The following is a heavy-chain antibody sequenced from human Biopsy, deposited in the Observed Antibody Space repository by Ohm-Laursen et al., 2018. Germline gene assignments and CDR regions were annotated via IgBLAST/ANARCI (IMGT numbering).Heavy chain of an antibody. V-gene: IGHV1-69*06. D-gene: IGHD4-11*01. CDR2: NIPILGTG. Sequence: ESSVKVSCKASGGTFSNYGVNWVRQAPGQGLEWLGGNIPILGTGNYAQKFQDRVTVAADTSTSTATMELRSLRSDDTAVYYCATKFTGYFHHWGQGTLVIVSS. J-gene: IGHJ1*01. CDR1: GGTFSNYG. CDR3: ATKFTGYFHH.